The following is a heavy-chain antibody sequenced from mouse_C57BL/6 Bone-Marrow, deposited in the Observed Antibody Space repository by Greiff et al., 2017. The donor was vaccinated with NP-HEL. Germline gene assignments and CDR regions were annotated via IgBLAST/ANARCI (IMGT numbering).Heavy chain of an antibody. D-gene: IGHD1-1*01. Sequence: VQLQESGAELVRPGASVTLSCKASGYTFTDYEMHWVKQTPVHGLEWIGAIDPETGGTAYNQKFKGKAILTADKSSSTAYMERRSLTSDDSAVYYCTRWAYYGSSWGFDVWGTGTTVTVSS. CDR3: TRWAYYGSSWGFDV. J-gene: IGHJ1*03. CDR1: GYTFTDYE. V-gene: IGHV1-15*01. CDR2: IDPETGGT.